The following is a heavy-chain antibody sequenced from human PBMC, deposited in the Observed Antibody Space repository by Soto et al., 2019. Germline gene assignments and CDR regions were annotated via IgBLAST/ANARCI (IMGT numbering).Heavy chain of an antibody. CDR3: TTGPGVFDY. Sequence: VGSLRLSCAASGFTFSNVWMSWVRQAPGKGLEWVGRIKSKAAGGAIDYAVAVKGRFTISRDDSKNTLYLQMHSLKTEDTAVYYCTTGPGVFDYWGQGILVTVSS. D-gene: IGHD3-3*01. CDR1: GFTFSNVW. V-gene: IGHV3-15*01. J-gene: IGHJ4*02. CDR2: IKSKAAGGAI.